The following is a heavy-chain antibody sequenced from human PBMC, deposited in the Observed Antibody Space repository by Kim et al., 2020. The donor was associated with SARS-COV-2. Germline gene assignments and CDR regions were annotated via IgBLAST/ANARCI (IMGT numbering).Heavy chain of an antibody. CDR1: GFTFNTYY. Sequence: GGSLRLSCAASGFTFNTYYMAWVRQAPGKGLEWVASIKQDGSEKYYVDSVKGRFTISRDNAKNSLFLQMNSLRAEDTAVYYCAKASYSSGRAPLFDYWGQGRLVTVSS. V-gene: IGHV3-7*03. D-gene: IGHD3-10*01. CDR2: IKQDGSEK. CDR3: AKASYSSGRAPLFDY. J-gene: IGHJ4*02.